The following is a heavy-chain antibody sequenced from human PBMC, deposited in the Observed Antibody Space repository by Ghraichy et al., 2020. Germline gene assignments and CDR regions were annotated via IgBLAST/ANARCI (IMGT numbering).Heavy chain of an antibody. CDR1: GGSFSSGSYY. Sequence: SETLSLTCSVSGGSFSSGSYYWSWIRQPPGKGLEWIGYIYYTGNTNYNPSLKSRVTISVDTSKNQFSLKLSSVTAADTAVYYCARMGVAATRRYFDYWGQGALVTVSS. J-gene: IGHJ4*02. CDR3: ARMGVAATRRYFDY. D-gene: IGHD2-15*01. V-gene: IGHV4-61*01. CDR2: IYYTGNT.